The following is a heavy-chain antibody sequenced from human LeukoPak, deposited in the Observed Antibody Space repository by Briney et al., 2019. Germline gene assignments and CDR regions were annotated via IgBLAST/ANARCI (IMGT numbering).Heavy chain of an antibody. D-gene: IGHD1-1*01. CDR3: AREGELERPVDY. CDR2: IYYSGST. Sequence: PSETLSLTCTVSGGSISSGDYYWSWIRQPPGKGLEWIGYIYYSGSTYYNPSLKSRVSISVDTSKSQFSLKLTSVTAADTAVYFCAREGELERPVDYWGQGTLVTVSS. J-gene: IGHJ4*02. CDR1: GGSISSGDYY. V-gene: IGHV4-30-4*01.